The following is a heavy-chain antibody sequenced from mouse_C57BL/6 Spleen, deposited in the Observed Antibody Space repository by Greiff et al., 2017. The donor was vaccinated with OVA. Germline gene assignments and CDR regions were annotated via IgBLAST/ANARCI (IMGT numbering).Heavy chain of an antibody. CDR2: IDPSDSYT. CDR1: GYTFTSYW. V-gene: IGHV1-50*01. Sequence: VQLQQPGAELVKPGASVKLSCKASGYTFTSYWMQWVKQRPGQGLEWIGEIDPSDSYTNYNQKFKGKATLTVDTSSSTAYMQLSSLTSEDTAVYYCARYDSFDYWGQGTTLTVSS. D-gene: IGHD2-4*01. CDR3: ARYDSFDY. J-gene: IGHJ2*01.